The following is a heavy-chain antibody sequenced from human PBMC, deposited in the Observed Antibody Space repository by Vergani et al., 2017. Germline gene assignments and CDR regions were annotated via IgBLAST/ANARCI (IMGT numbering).Heavy chain of an antibody. CDR2: IKSTFDRGTT. J-gene: IGHJ6*02. CDR3: TTDPRYCGDGSCYWLRDHHYYGMDV. D-gene: IGHD2-21*01. CDR1: GFSFRNAW. Sequence: EVQLVESGGGIVKPGGSLRLSCVASGFSFRNAWMNWVRRTPGKGLEWVGRIKSTFDRGTTASAAAVKGRFTISRDDSKNTLFLQMNGLKTEDIGVYYCTTDPRYCGDGSCYWLRDHHYYGMDVWGQGTTVTVSS. V-gene: IGHV3-15*07.